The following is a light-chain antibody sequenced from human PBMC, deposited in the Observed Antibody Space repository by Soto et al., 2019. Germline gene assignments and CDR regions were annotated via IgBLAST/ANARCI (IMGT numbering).Light chain of an antibody. Sequence: DIQMTQSASYVSAPVGDTVTSTCRASQGISSWLAWYQQKTGKDTKLLIYAASSLQSGVKSRLSGSGSGTDFTLTISSLQPEDFATYYCQQTNSFTRTFGQGTRREIK. V-gene: IGKV1-12*01. CDR2: AAS. CDR1: QGISSW. CDR3: QQTNSFTRT. J-gene: IGKJ5*01.